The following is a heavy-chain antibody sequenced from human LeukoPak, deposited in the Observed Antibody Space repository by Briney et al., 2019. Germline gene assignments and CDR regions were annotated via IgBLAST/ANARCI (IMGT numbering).Heavy chain of an antibody. Sequence: PGGSLRLSCGASGFTLSSYWMSWVRQVPGKGLEWLANIKQDGSEKYYVDSVKGRFTISRDHGQNSLYLQMNGLRDEDTAVYYCAREAILTRGYSQFDYWGQGTLVTVSS. CDR3: AREAILTRGYSQFDY. J-gene: IGHJ4*02. CDR2: IKQDGSEK. D-gene: IGHD3-22*01. V-gene: IGHV3-7*01. CDR1: GFTLSSYW.